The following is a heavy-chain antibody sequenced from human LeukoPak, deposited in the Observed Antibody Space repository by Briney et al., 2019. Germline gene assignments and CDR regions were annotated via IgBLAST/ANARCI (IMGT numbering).Heavy chain of an antibody. V-gene: IGHV3-23*01. J-gene: IGHJ4*02. D-gene: IGHD1-26*01. CDR2: ISGSGGST. Sequence: PGGSLRLSCAASGFTFSSYAMSWVRQAPGKGLEWVSAISGSGGSTYYADSVKGQFTISRDNSKTTLYLHMNSMRAEVTAVYYCAIRLYRGSYWDYWGQGTLVTVSS. CDR1: GFTFSSYA. CDR3: AIRLYRGSYWDY.